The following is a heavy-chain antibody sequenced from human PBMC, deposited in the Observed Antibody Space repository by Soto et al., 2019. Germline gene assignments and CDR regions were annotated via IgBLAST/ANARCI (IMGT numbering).Heavy chain of an antibody. V-gene: IGHV3-15*07. CDR2: IKSKTDGGTT. J-gene: IGHJ6*02. D-gene: IGHD3-10*01. Sequence: GGSLRLSCAASGFTFSNAWMNWVRQAPGKGLEWVGRIKSKTDGGTTDYAAPVKGRFTISRDDSKNTLYLQMNSLKTEDTAVYYCTTDHITMVPQYYYYYGMDVWGQGTTVTVSS. CDR3: TTDHITMVPQYYYYYGMDV. CDR1: GFTFSNAW.